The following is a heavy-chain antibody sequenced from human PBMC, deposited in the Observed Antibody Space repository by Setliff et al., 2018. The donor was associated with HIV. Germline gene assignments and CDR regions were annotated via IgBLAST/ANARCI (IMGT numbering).Heavy chain of an antibody. CDR2: IIAISGTP. J-gene: IGHJ4*02. V-gene: IGHV1-69*05. CDR1: GGTFSSYA. D-gene: IGHD1-26*01. Sequence: GASVKVSCKASGGTFSSYAISWVRQTPGQGLEWMGGIIAISGTPNYAQKFQGRVTITRDTSASTAYMELSSLRSEDTAVYYCAKDSGATMICSDYWGQGTLVTVSS. CDR3: AKDSGATMICSDY.